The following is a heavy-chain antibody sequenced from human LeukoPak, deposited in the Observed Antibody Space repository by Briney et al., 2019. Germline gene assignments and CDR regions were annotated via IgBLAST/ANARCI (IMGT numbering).Heavy chain of an antibody. J-gene: IGHJ5*01. CDR2: IYPVDSDT. D-gene: IGHD1-1*01. CDR3: ARHMRPGWKEDPAGSDS. CDR1: GYTFTSYW. V-gene: IGHV5-51*01. Sequence: GESLKISCNGSGYTFTSYWIGWVRQMPGKGLEWLGIIYPVDSDTRYSPSFQGQVTISADKSINTAYLQWSSLKASDTAMYYCARHMRPGWKEDPAGSDSWGQGTLVTVSS.